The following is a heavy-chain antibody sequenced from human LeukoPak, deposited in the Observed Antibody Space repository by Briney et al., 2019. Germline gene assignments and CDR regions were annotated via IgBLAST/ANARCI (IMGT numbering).Heavy chain of an antibody. D-gene: IGHD2-21*01. CDR1: GFTFSSYA. CDR3: ARDPLGDSTYYFDY. V-gene: IGHV3-30*04. Sequence: PGGSLRLSCAASGFTFSSYAMHWVRQAPGKGLEWVAVISYDGSNKYYADSVKGRFTISRDNSKNTLYLQMNSLRAEDTAVYYCARDPLGDSTYYFDYWGQGTLVIVSS. CDR2: ISYDGSNK. J-gene: IGHJ4*02.